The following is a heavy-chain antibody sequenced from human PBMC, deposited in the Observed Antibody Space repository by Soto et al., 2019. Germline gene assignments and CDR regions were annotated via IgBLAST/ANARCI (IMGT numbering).Heavy chain of an antibody. J-gene: IGHJ3*02. V-gene: IGHV3-20*04. CDR1: GFTFDDYG. CDR2: INWNGGST. D-gene: IGHD3-9*01. CDR3: ARDYYDILTGYYRFGPHDAFDI. Sequence: GGSLRLSCAASGFTFDDYGMSWVRQAPGKGLEWVSGINWNGGSTGYADSVKGRFTISRDNAKNSLYLQMNSLRAEDTALYYCARDYYDILTGYYRFGPHDAFDIWGQGTMVTVSS.